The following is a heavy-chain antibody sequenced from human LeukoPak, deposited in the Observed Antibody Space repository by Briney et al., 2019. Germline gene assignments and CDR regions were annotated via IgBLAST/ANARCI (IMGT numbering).Heavy chain of an antibody. Sequence: SETLSLTCAVYGGSFSGYYWSWIRQPPGKGLEWIGEINHSGSTNYNPSLKSRVTISVGTSKNQFSLKLSSVTAADTAVYYCARARGQQLVDGRGDYWGQGTLVTVSS. J-gene: IGHJ4*02. V-gene: IGHV4-34*01. CDR2: INHSGST. CDR1: GGSFSGYY. D-gene: IGHD6-13*01. CDR3: ARARGQQLVDGRGDY.